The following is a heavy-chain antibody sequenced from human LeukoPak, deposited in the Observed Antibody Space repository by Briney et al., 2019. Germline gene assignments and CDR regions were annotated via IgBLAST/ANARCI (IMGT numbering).Heavy chain of an antibody. J-gene: IGHJ5*02. CDR3: HGSGSYYNNWFDP. CDR2: INHSGST. CDR1: GGSFSGYY. V-gene: IGHV4-34*01. D-gene: IGHD3-10*01. Sequence: KPSETLSLTCAVYGGSFSGYYWRWIRQPPGKGLEWIGEINHSGSTNYNPSLKSRVTISVDTSKNQFSLKLSSVTAADTAVYYCHGSGSYYNNWFDPWGQGTLVTVSS.